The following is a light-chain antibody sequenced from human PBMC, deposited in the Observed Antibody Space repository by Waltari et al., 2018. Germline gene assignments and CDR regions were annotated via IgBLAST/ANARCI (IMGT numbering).Light chain of an antibody. CDR1: SSNIGSNI. Sequence: QSVLTQPPSASATPGQRATISCSGSSSNIGSNIVNWYQQVPGTTPKLPIYRNDQRPSGVPDRFSGSKSGTSASLAISGLRSEDEADYYCAAWDDTLNGRWEFGGGTKLTVL. J-gene: IGLJ3*02. CDR2: RND. CDR3: AAWDDTLNGRWE. V-gene: IGLV1-44*01.